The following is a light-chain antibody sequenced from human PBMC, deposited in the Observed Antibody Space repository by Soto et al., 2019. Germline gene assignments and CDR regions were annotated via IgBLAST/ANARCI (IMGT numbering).Light chain of an antibody. V-gene: IGKV1-39*01. J-gene: IGKJ1*01. Sequence: DIQMTQSPSSLSASVGDRVTITCRASQNIRSYFVWYQHKLGQAPRLLIHAASTLASGVPSRFSGSESGTDFTLTISGLEHEDSATYYCQQSYKTPWTFGQGTKVEIK. CDR1: QNIRSY. CDR2: AAS. CDR3: QQSYKTPWT.